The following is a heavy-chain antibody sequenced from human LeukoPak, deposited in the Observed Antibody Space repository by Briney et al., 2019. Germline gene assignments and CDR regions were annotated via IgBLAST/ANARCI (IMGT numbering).Heavy chain of an antibody. D-gene: IGHD3-9*01. CDR3: TRDLMDYDVSTGLHHYYMDV. J-gene: IGHJ6*02. V-gene: IGHV3-74*01. CDR1: GFIVSSNY. Sequence: GGSLRLSCAASGFIVSSNYMSWVRQAPGKGLEWVSRINGDGRNINYADSVRGRFTISRDNAKNTLYLQMNTLRVEDTAVYYCTRDLMDYDVSTGLHHYYMDVWGQGTTVTVSS. CDR2: INGDGRNI.